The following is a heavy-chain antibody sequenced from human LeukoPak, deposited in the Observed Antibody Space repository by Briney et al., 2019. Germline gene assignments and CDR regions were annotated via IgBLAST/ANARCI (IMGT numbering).Heavy chain of an antibody. Sequence: GGSLRLSCAASGFTFRNYAMTWVRQARGEGVEWVSSIRGDGGYTYYGDSVKGGFTISIDNSKNTVYVEMNSLRGEDTAIYYCAKGGDYYGASFDFWGQGTLVTVSS. D-gene: IGHD3-10*01. CDR3: AKGGDYYGASFDF. CDR2: IRGDGGYT. CDR1: GFTFRNYA. J-gene: IGHJ4*02. V-gene: IGHV3-23*01.